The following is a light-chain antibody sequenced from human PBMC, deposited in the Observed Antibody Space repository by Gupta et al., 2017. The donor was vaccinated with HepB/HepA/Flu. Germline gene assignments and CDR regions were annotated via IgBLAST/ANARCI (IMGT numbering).Light chain of an antibody. Sequence: SYDLTQPPSVSVSPGQTASITCSGDKLGNKYACWYQQKPGQSPLLFFYQDTRRPAGIPGRFAGSNSGNTATLTLRGTQAVDDADYYSQPVDSSTYGAVGGGTKLTVL. J-gene: IGLJ2*01. CDR1: KLGNKY. CDR3: QPVDSSTYGA. V-gene: IGLV3-1*01. CDR2: QDT.